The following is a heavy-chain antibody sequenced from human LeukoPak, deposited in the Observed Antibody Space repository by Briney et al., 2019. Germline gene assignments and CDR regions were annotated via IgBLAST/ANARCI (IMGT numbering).Heavy chain of an antibody. CDR2: ISRSSSTI. CDR1: GFTFSSYS. V-gene: IGHV3-48*01. J-gene: IGHJ4*02. CDR3: AREARYSGSDSTSPLLFDY. Sequence: GGSLRLSCAASGFTFSSYSMNWVRQAPGKGREWVSYISRSSSTIYYADSVKGRFTISRDNAKNSLYLQMNSLRAEDTAVYYCAREARYSGSDSTSPLLFDYWGQGALVTVSS. D-gene: IGHD1-26*01.